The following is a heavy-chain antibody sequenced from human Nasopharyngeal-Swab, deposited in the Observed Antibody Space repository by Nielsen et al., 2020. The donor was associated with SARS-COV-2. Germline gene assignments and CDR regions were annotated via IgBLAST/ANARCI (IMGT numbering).Heavy chain of an antibody. CDR2: TNAGKGNT. CDR3: ARVPAVAASRIDY. CDR1: GYTLSNYA. Sequence: ASVKVSCKASGYTLSNYAMYWVRQAPGQRPEFMGWTNAGKGNTIYSQRFQGRVRISRDTSANTVYMELNRLRSEDTAVYYCARVPAVAASRIDYWGQGTLVTVSS. J-gene: IGHJ4*02. D-gene: IGHD6-19*01. V-gene: IGHV1-3*01.